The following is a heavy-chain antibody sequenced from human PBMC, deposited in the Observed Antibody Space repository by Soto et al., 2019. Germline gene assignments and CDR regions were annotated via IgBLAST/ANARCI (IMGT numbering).Heavy chain of an antibody. CDR2: IYHSGTT. J-gene: IGHJ4*02. D-gene: IGHD3-10*01. CDR1: GDSISSSFW. Sequence: QVQLQESGPGLVKPPGTLSLTCAVSGDSISSSFWWRWVRLPPGKGLEWIGEIYHSGTTNYNPSLKSRVTISVDKSKNQFYLKMSSLTAADTAVYYCARRGDGSGSLHYLGQGTLVTVFS. CDR3: ARRGDGSGSLHY. V-gene: IGHV4-4*03.